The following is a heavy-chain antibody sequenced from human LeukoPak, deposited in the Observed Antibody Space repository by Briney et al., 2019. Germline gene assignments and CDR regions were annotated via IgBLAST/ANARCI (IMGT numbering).Heavy chain of an antibody. V-gene: IGHV3-66*01. Sequence: GGSLRLSCAVSGFVVSDKYMSWVRQAPGKGLEWLSVLYARGTTYYAESVKGRFTISRDSSENTLYLQMTGLREEDTAVYYCARERDTGGYYLGCWGQGTLVTVSS. CDR1: GFVVSDKY. CDR3: ARERDTGGYYLGC. CDR2: LYARGTT. D-gene: IGHD3-22*01. J-gene: IGHJ4*02.